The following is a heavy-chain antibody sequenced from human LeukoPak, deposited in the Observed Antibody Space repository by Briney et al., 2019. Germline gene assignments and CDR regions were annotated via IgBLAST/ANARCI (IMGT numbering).Heavy chain of an antibody. CDR1: GFTFDDYA. J-gene: IGHJ6*02. V-gene: IGHV3-9*01. D-gene: IGHD2-2*01. CDR2: ISWNSGTI. Sequence: GGSLRLSCAASGFTFDDYAMHWVRQAPGKGLEWVSGISWNSGTIGYADSVKGRFTISRDNAKNSLYLQMNSLRAEDTAVYYCAKDRWYCSSTSCYPYYHYGMDVWGQGTTVTVAS. CDR3: AKDRWYCSSTSCYPYYHYGMDV.